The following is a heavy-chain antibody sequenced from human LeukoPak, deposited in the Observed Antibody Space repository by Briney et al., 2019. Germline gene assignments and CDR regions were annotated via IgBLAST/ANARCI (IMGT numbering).Heavy chain of an antibody. CDR1: GFTFSSYA. V-gene: IGHV3-30*04. CDR2: ISYDGSNK. D-gene: IGHD2-21*02. Sequence: LTGRSLRLSCAASGFTFSSYAMHWVRQAPGKGLEWVAVISYDGSNKYYADSVKGRFTISRDNSKSTLYLQMNSLRAEDTAVYYCARSRVTADFDYWGQGTLVTVSS. CDR3: ARSRVTADFDY. J-gene: IGHJ4*02.